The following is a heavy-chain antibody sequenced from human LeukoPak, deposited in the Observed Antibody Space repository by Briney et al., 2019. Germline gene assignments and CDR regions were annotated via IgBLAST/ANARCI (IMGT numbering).Heavy chain of an antibody. CDR2: VSPYNGNT. V-gene: IGHV1-18*01. J-gene: IGHJ4*02. D-gene: IGHD3-10*01. Sequence: ASVKVSCKASGYTFTAYGISWVRQAPGQGLEWMGWVSPYNGNTNYAQNLQGRVTMTTDTSTTTAFMEMRSLPSDDTAVYYCARSSGLSFEEYWGQGTLVTVSA. CDR1: GYTFTAYG. CDR3: ARSSGLSFEEY.